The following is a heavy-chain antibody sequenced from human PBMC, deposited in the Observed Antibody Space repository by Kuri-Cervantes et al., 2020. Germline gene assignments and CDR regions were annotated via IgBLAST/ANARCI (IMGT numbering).Heavy chain of an antibody. D-gene: IGHD2-15*01. CDR2: MNPNSGNT. Sequence: ASVKVSCKASGYTFTSYDINWVRQATGQGLEWMGWMNPNSGNTGYAQKFQGRATMTRNTSISTAYMELSSLRSEDTAVYYCARDPCSGGSCYPGAFDIWGQGTMVTVSS. V-gene: IGHV1-8*01. CDR1: GYTFTSYD. J-gene: IGHJ3*02. CDR3: ARDPCSGGSCYPGAFDI.